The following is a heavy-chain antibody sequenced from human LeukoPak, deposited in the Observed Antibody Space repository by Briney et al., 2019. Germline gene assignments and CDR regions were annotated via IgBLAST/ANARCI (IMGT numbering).Heavy chain of an antibody. CDR2: IIPIFGTA. Sequence: ASVKVSCKASGYIFNSYAISWVRQAPGQGLEWMGGIIPIFGTANYAQKFQGRVTITADKSTSTAYMELSSLRSEDTAVYYCARDRGYSYGDDAFDIWGQGTMVTVSS. D-gene: IGHD5-18*01. J-gene: IGHJ3*02. CDR1: GYIFNSYA. V-gene: IGHV1-69*06. CDR3: ARDRGYSYGDDAFDI.